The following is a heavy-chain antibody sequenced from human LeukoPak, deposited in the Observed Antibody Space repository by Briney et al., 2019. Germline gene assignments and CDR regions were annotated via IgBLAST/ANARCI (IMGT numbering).Heavy chain of an antibody. V-gene: IGHV3-21*01. Sequence: PGGSLRLSCAASGFIFSNYAMSWVRQAPGKGLEWVSAISGGGDYTYYADSVKGRFTISRDNAKNSLYLQMNSLRAEDTAVYYCARGGGRDFWSGYEVDYWGQGTLVTVSS. J-gene: IGHJ4*02. CDR2: ISGGGDYT. CDR3: ARGGGRDFWSGYEVDY. D-gene: IGHD3-3*01. CDR1: GFIFSNYA.